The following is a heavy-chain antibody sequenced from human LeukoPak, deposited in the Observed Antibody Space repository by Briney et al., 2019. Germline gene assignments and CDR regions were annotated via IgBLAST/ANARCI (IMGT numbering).Heavy chain of an antibody. CDR1: GGSVSSGSYY. Sequence: SETLSLTCTVSGGSVSSGSYYWSWIRQPPGKGLEWIGYIYYSGSTNYNPSLKSRVTISVDTSKNQFSLKLSSVTAADTAVYYCAREITMVRRGFDLWGRGTLVTVSS. CDR3: AREITMVRRGFDL. D-gene: IGHD3-10*01. V-gene: IGHV4-61*01. CDR2: IYYSGST. J-gene: IGHJ2*01.